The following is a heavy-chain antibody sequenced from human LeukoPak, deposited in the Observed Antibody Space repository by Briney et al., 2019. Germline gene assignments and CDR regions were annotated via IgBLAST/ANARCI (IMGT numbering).Heavy chain of an antibody. CDR2: ISGSSSYK. V-gene: IGHV3-21*01. Sequence: GGSLRLSCVASGFTFNSYNMNWVRQAPGKGLEWVSSISGSSSYKYSADSLSGRFTISRDNARNSLYLQMNSLRVEDTAVYYCVRFSDDYYYYYMDVWGKGTTVTVSS. J-gene: IGHJ6*03. CDR1: GFTFNSYN. CDR3: VRFSDDYYYYYMDV.